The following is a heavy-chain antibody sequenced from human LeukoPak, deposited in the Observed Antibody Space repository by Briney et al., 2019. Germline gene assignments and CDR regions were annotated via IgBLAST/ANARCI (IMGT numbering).Heavy chain of an antibody. CDR1: GFTFSSFW. V-gene: IGHV3-7*05. J-gene: IGHJ4*02. Sequence: PGGSLRLSCAASGFTFSSFWMTWVRQAPGKGLEWVASIKHDGSEKYYVDSVKGRFTVSRDNAKNSLFLRMNSLRAEDTALYYCARGVSSSYWGPGTLVTVSS. CDR3: ARGVSSSY. D-gene: IGHD6-13*01. CDR2: IKHDGSEK.